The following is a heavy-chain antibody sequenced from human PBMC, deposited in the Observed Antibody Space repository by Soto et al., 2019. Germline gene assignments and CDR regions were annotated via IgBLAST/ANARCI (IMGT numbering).Heavy chain of an antibody. CDR1: GFTFSNYG. CDR3: ARGTRSAVPEGP. V-gene: IGHV1-18*01. J-gene: IGHJ4*02. D-gene: IGHD6-19*01. Sequence: QVQLVQSGAEVKKPGASVKVSCKGSGFTFSNYGFNWVRQAPGQGLEWVGWVSAYNGYTKSAQNFQDRLIMTTDTSTNTAYMELRGLRPDDTALYYCARGTRSAVPEGPWGQGTLVTVSS. CDR2: VSAYNGYT.